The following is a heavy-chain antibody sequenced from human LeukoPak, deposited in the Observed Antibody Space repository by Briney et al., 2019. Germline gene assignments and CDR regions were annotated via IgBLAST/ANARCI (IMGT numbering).Heavy chain of an antibody. J-gene: IGHJ4*02. D-gene: IGHD3-9*01. Sequence: PSETLSLTCTVSGYSISSHYWSWIRQPPGKGLEWIGNIYYSGSTNYNPSLNSRVTMSVDTSKNQFSLRLSSVTTADTAVYYCASGSYHSLTGFHFDYSGQGTLVTVSS. CDR3: ASGSYHSLTGFHFDY. CDR2: IYYSGST. CDR1: GYSISSHY. V-gene: IGHV4-59*11.